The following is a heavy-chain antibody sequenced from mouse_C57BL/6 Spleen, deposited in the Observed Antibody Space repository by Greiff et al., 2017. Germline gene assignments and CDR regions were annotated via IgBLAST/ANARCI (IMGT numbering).Heavy chain of an antibody. CDR3: TREDYGYPYAMDY. J-gene: IGHJ4*01. CDR2: IDPETGGT. D-gene: IGHD2-2*01. Sequence: VQLQQSGAELVRPGASVTLSCKASGYTFTDYEMHWVKQTPVHGLEWIGAIDPETGGTAYNQKFKGKAILTADKSSSTAYMELRSLTSEDSAVYYCTREDYGYPYAMDYWGQGTSVTVSA. CDR1: GYTFTDYE. V-gene: IGHV1-15*01.